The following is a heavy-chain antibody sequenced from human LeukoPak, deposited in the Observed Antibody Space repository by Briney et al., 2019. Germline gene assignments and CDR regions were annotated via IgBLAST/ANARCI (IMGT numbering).Heavy chain of an antibody. CDR3: AKDGRGSSTMIVVVIYYFDY. D-gene: IGHD3-22*01. V-gene: IGHV3-30*18. CDR1: GFTFSSYG. CDR2: ISYDGSNK. Sequence: GGSLRLSCAASGFTFSSYGMHWVRQASGKGLEGVAVISYDGSNKYYADSVKGRFTISRDNSKNTLYLQMNSLRAEDTAVYYCAKDGRGSSTMIVVVIYYFDYWGQGTLVTVSS. J-gene: IGHJ4*02.